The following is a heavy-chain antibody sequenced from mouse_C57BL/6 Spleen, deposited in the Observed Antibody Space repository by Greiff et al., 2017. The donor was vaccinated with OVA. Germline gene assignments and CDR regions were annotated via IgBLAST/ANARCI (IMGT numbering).Heavy chain of an antibody. CDR3: ARWELGRKAMDY. CDR2: IYPGSGNT. CDR1: GYSFTSYY. V-gene: IGHV1-66*01. D-gene: IGHD4-1*01. J-gene: IGHJ4*01. Sequence: QVQLQQSGPELVKPGASVKISCKASGYSFTSYYIHWVKQRPGQGLEWIGWIYPGSGNTKYNEKFKGKATLTADTSSSTAYMQLSSLTSEDSAVYYCARWELGRKAMDYWGQGTSVTVSS.